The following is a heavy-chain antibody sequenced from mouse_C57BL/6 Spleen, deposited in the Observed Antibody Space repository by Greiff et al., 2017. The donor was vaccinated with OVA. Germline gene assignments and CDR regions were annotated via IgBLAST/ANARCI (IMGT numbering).Heavy chain of an antibody. CDR2: IWGGGST. V-gene: IGHV2-9*01. D-gene: IGHD2-4*01. Sequence: VMLVESGPGLVAPSQSLSITCTVSGFSLTSYGVDWVRQPPGKGLEWLGVIWGGGSTNYNSALMSRLSISKDNSKSQVYIKMNSLRTDETAMYYCAKQGRYEYDAAMDYWGQGTSVTVSS. CDR1: GFSLTSYG. J-gene: IGHJ4*01. CDR3: AKQGRYEYDAAMDY.